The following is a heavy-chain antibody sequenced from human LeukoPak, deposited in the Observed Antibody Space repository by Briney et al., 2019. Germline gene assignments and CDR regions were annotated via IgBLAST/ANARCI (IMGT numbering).Heavy chain of an antibody. D-gene: IGHD3-22*01. J-gene: IGHJ4*02. Sequence: GESLKISCKGSGYSFTSYRIGWVRQMPGKGLEWMGIIYPGDSDTRYSPSLQGQVTISADKSISTAYLQWSSLKASDTAMYYCARHPHDSSGYYDYWGQGTLVTVSS. CDR3: ARHPHDSSGYYDY. V-gene: IGHV5-51*01. CDR1: GYSFTSYR. CDR2: IYPGDSDT.